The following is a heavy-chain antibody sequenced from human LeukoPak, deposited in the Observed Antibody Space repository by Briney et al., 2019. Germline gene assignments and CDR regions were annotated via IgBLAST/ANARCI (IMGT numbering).Heavy chain of an antibody. J-gene: IGHJ6*03. CDR1: VGTFSSYA. D-gene: IGHD2-2*01. CDR2: IIPILGTA. Sequence: SVNVSCKASVGTFSSYAISWVRQAPGQGLEWIGGIIPILGTANYAQKFQGRVTIPADESTSTAYMELSRLRSEDTAVYYCASYCSSNSCRTRPGYYMDVWGKGTTVTVSS. CDR3: ASYCSSNSCRTRPGYYMDV. V-gene: IGHV1-69*13.